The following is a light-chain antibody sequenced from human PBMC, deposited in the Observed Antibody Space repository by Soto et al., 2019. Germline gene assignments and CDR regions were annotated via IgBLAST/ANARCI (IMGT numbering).Light chain of an antibody. CDR1: QSVSSSY. J-gene: IGKJ4*01. CDR3: QQYRSSPLT. CDR2: GAS. V-gene: IGKV3-20*01. Sequence: EIVLTQSPGTLSLSPGERATLSCRASQSVSSSYLAWYQQKPGQAPRLLIYGASSRATGIPDRFSGSGSGTDFTLTISRMEPEDFAVYYCQQYRSSPLTFGGGNKVAIK.